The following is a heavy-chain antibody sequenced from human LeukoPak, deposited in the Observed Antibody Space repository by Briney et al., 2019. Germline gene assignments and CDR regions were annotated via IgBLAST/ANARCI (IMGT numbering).Heavy chain of an antibody. Sequence: GGSLRLSCAASGFTFSSYSMNWVRQAPGKGLEWVSSISSSSSYIYYADSVKGRFTISRDSAKNSLYLQMNSLRAEDTAVYYCARDSSGIAAAANWFDPWGQGTLVTVSS. CDR2: ISSSSSYI. CDR1: GFTFSSYS. J-gene: IGHJ5*02. CDR3: ARDSSGIAAAANWFDP. D-gene: IGHD6-13*01. V-gene: IGHV3-21*01.